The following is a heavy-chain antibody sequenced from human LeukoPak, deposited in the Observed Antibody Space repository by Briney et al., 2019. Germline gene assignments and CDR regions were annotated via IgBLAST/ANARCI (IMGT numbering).Heavy chain of an antibody. CDR3: VRERFHGSGAPKFDF. V-gene: IGHV3-21*06. CDR2: ISGSGSYI. CDR1: GFTFSDYS. Sequence: AGGSLRLSCAASGFTFSDYSMNWVRQTPRKGLEWVSCISGSGSYIYYADSVKGRFTISRDNAKNSLHLQVNSLRAEDTAVYYCVRERFHGSGAPKFDFWGQGTLVTVSS. J-gene: IGHJ4*02. D-gene: IGHD3-10*01.